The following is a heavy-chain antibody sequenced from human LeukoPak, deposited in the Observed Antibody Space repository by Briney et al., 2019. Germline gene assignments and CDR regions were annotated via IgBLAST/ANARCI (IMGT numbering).Heavy chain of an antibody. J-gene: IGHJ4*02. Sequence: ASVKVSCKASGYMFTNYGMNWVRQAPGQGLEWMGWINTNTGNPTYAQGFTGRFVFSLDTSVSTAYLQISSLKAEDTAVYYCARGRSFYSSSWYILDYWGQGTLVTVSS. V-gene: IGHV7-4-1*02. CDR3: ARGRSFYSSSWYILDY. CDR1: GYMFTNYG. CDR2: INTNTGNP. D-gene: IGHD6-13*01.